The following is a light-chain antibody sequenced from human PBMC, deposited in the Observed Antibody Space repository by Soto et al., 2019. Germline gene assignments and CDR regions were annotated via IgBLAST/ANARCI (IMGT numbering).Light chain of an antibody. CDR1: QSVLYNSNNKNY. CDR3: QQYHSTPFS. J-gene: IGKJ3*01. Sequence: DIVMTQSPDSLAVSLGERATINCRSSQSVLYNSNNKNYLAWYQQIPGQPPKLLLYWASTRESGVSDRFSGSGSGTDFTHTISSLQAEDVAVYYCQQYHSTPFSFGPGTKVDIK. CDR2: WAS. V-gene: IGKV4-1*01.